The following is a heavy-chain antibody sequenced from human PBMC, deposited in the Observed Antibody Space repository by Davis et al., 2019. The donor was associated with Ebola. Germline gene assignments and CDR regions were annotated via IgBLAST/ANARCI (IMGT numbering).Heavy chain of an antibody. V-gene: IGHV3-72*01. D-gene: IGHD6-19*01. Sequence: GESLKISCAVSGFTFSDHYMEWVRQAPGKGLEWVGRTRNKVYSYTTEYAASVKGRFTISRDDSKNLLHLQMNSLQTEDTAVYYCTRSRGGGWFGMDYWGQGTLVTVSS. CDR2: TRNKVYSYTT. CDR3: TRSRGGGWFGMDY. J-gene: IGHJ4*02. CDR1: GFTFSDHY.